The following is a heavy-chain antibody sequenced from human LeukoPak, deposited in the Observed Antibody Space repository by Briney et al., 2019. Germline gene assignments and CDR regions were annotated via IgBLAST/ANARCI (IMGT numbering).Heavy chain of an antibody. CDR2: ISYGGSNK. V-gene: IGHV3-30*18. J-gene: IGHJ4*02. CDR3: AKDVGMIGYCSGGSCYAIDY. CDR1: GFTFSSYG. Sequence: GGSLRLSCAASGFTFSSYGMHWVRQAPGKGLEWVAVISYGGSNKFYADSVKGRFTISRDNSKNTLYLQMNSLRAEDTAVYYCAKDVGMIGYCSGGSCYAIDYWGQGTLVTVSS. D-gene: IGHD2-15*01.